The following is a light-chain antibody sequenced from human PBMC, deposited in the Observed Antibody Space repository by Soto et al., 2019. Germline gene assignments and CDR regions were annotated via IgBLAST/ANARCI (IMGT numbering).Light chain of an antibody. Sequence: IVLKQSPATLSLSPGERATLSGRASQSVSSYLPWYQQKPGQAPRLLIYGASTRATGTPARFSGSGSGTEFTLTISSLQSEDFAVYYCQQYIRWPLTFGRGTKVDIK. CDR3: QQYIRWPLT. CDR2: GAS. V-gene: IGKV3-15*01. J-gene: IGKJ4*01. CDR1: QSVSSY.